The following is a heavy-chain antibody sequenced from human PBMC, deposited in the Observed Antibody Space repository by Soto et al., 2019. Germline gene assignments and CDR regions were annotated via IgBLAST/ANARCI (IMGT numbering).Heavy chain of an antibody. D-gene: IGHD3-16*01. V-gene: IGHV3-48*02. CDR3: VRDFGHAYSFAY. CDR1: ESSFSNYN. CDR2: ITDSSDNV. J-gene: IGHJ4*01. Sequence: GRSLTLSCVGSESSFSNYNMNWVRHAPGKGLEWVSYITDSSDNVHYADSVRGRFTISRDNAESSLYLQMNSLRDEDTAVYFCVRDFGHAYSFAYW.